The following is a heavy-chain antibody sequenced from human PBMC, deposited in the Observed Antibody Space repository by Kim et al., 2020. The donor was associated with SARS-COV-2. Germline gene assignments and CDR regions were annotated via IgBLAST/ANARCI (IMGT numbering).Heavy chain of an antibody. CDR3: ARRDGGTTVTTIVEDY. J-gene: IGHJ4*02. CDR1: GYSFTSYW. CDR2: IDPSDSYT. Sequence: GESLKISCKGSGYSFTSYWISWVRQMPGKGLEWMGRIDPSDSYTNYSPSFQGHVTISADKSISTAYLQWSSLKASDTAMYYCARRDGGTTVTTIVEDYWGQGTLVTVSS. V-gene: IGHV5-10-1*01. D-gene: IGHD4-17*01.